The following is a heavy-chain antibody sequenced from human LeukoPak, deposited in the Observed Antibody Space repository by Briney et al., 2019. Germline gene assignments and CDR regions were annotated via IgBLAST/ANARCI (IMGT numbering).Heavy chain of an antibody. J-gene: IGHJ4*02. CDR1: GFTFDDYG. D-gene: IGHD6-13*01. Sequence: GGSLRLSCAASGFTFDDYGMSWVRQAPGKGLEWVSGINWNGGSTGYADSGKGRFTISRDNAKNSLYLQMNSLRAEDTALYYCARSSIAATSEDYWGQGTLVTVSS. CDR2: INWNGGST. CDR3: ARSSIAATSEDY. V-gene: IGHV3-20*04.